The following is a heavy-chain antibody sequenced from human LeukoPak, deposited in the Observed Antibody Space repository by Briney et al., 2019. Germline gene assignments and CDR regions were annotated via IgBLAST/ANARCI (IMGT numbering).Heavy chain of an antibody. J-gene: IGHJ4*02. CDR2: INPSRNT. CDR1: GGSFSGYY. CDR3: ARRYDFWSGYPPPLDY. D-gene: IGHD3-3*01. Sequence: SETLSLTCAVFGGSFSGYYWNWIRQPPGKGLEWIGQINPSRNTNYNPSLKSRVTISVDTSKRQFSLKLSSVTAADTAVYYCARRYDFWSGYPPPLDYWGQGTLVTVSS. V-gene: IGHV4-34*01.